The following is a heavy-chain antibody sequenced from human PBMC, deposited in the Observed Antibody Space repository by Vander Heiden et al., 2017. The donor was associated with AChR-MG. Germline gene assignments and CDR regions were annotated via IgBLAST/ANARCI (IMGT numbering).Heavy chain of an antibody. V-gene: IGHV4-59*01. Sequence: QVQLQESGPGLVKPSETLSLTCTVSGGSISSYYWSWIRQPPGKGLEWIGYIYYSGSTNYNPSLKSRVTISVDTSKNQFSLKLSSVTAADTAVYYCAGRETIFGVVTPLFDYWGQGTLVTVSS. CDR1: GGSISSYY. CDR3: AGRETIFGVVTPLFDY. D-gene: IGHD3-3*01. CDR2: IYYSGST. J-gene: IGHJ4*02.